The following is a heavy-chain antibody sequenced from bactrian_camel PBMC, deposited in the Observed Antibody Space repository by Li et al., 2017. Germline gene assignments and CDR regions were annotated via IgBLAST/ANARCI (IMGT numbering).Heavy chain of an antibody. CDR2: IGSNGIA. J-gene: IGHJ4*01. CDR3: AATTFPLKYMHHWFAKANFPY. D-gene: IGHD7*01. CDR1: GYTSVGVYNTHC. Sequence: HVQLVESGGGSVEAGGSLRLSCVASGYTSVGVYNTHCMAWFRQAPGKEREEVARIGSNGIAYADSVQGRFTISRDSAQNTLYLQMNSLKPEDTAMYYCAATTFPLKYMHHWFAKANFPYWGQGTQVTVS. V-gene: IGHV3S63*01.